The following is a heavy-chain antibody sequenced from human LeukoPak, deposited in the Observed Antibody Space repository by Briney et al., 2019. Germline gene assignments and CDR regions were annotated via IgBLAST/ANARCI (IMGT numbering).Heavy chain of an antibody. V-gene: IGHV3-23*01. Sequence: GGSLRLSCAASGFTFSSYAMSWVRQAPGKGLEWVSAISGSGGSTYYADSVKGRFTISRDNSKNTLYLQMNSLRAEDTAVYYCADNEMVLLAYFDYWGQGTLVTVSS. D-gene: IGHD3-10*01. CDR1: GFTFSSYA. J-gene: IGHJ4*02. CDR2: ISGSGGST. CDR3: ADNEMVLLAYFDY.